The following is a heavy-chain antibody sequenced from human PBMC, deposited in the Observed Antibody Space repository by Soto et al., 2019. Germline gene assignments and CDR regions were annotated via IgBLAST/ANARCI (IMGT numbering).Heavy chain of an antibody. Sequence: GESLKISCKASGHSLTNYWIGWVRQMPEKGLEWMGIIYPGDSDTKYSPSFQGQVIISADKSISTAYLQWSSLKASDTAMYYCATGGGLYYYYMDVWGKGTTVTVSS. CDR1: GHSLTNYW. CDR2: IYPGDSDT. D-gene: IGHD3-16*01. V-gene: IGHV5-51*01. J-gene: IGHJ6*03. CDR3: ATGGGLYYYYMDV.